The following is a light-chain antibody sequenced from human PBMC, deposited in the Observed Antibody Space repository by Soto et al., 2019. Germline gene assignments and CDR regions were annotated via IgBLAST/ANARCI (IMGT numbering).Light chain of an antibody. Sequence: DIQMTQSPPFVSASVGDRVTLTCRASQYISTWLAWYQQRLEEAPRLLIFSASTLKNGIPARFSGRGSGTDFTLTIICLQPEDCATSYVQQGRTSPFSFGPGTKV. V-gene: IGKV1D-12*01. CDR3: QQGRTSPFS. CDR1: QYISTW. CDR2: SAS. J-gene: IGKJ3*01.